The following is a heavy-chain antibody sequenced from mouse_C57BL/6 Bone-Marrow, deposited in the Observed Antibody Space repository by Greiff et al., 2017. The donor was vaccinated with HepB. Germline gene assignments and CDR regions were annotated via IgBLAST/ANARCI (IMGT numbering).Heavy chain of an antibody. J-gene: IGHJ3*01. Sequence: EVQLVESGPELVKPGASVKISCKASGYTFTDYYMNWVKQSHGKSLEWIGDINPNNGGTSYNQKFKGKATLTVDKSSSTAYMELRSLTSEDSAVYYCASEGGAGFAYWGQGTLVTVSA. V-gene: IGHV1-26*01. CDR2: INPNNGGT. D-gene: IGHD1-1*02. CDR1: GYTFTDYY. CDR3: ASEGGAGFAY.